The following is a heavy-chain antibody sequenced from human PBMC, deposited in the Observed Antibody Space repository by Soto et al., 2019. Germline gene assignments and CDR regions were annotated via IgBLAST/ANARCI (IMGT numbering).Heavy chain of an antibody. D-gene: IGHD3-3*01. CDR3: AKIGDDFWSGFSLGMDV. CDR1: GFTFSSYA. V-gene: IGHV3-23*01. CDR2: ISGSGGST. J-gene: IGHJ6*02. Sequence: PGGSLRLSCAASGFTFSSYAMSWVRQAPGKGLEWVSAISGSGGSTYYADSVKGRFTISRDNSKNTLYLQMNSLRAEDTAVYYCAKIGDDFWSGFSLGMDVWGQGTTVTVSS.